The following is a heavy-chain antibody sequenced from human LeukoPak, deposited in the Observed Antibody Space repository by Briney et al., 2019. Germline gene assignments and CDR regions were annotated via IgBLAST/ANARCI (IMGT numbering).Heavy chain of an antibody. CDR2: IISSGDTS. D-gene: IGHD3-10*01. CDR3: ARGTYGSGFDY. Sequence: GGSLRLSCAASGFTFSGYTMEWVRQAPGKGLEWVSSIISSGDTSYYTDSVKGRFTISRDNAKNSLYLQMNGLRDEDTAVYYCARGTYGSGFDYWGQGTLVTVSS. J-gene: IGHJ4*02. CDR1: GFTFSGYT. V-gene: IGHV3-48*02.